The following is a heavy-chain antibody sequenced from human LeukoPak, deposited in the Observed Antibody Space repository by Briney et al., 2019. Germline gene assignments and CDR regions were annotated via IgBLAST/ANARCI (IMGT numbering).Heavy chain of an antibody. Sequence: GASVKVSCKASGYKFVAYYIHWVRQPPGQGLEWLGRINPDSGDTNYAQKFQGRVTMMWDTSSSTAYMELSRLKSDDTAIYYCARESQVFWPKETNWFDPWGHGTLVTVAS. V-gene: IGHV1-2*06. J-gene: IGHJ5*02. CDR3: ARESQVFWPKETNWFDP. D-gene: IGHD3-3*01. CDR1: GYKFVAYY. CDR2: INPDSGDT.